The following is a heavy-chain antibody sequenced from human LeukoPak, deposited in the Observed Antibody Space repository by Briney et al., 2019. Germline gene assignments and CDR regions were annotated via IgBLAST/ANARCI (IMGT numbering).Heavy chain of an antibody. J-gene: IGHJ5*02. CDR2: IYTSGST. CDR3: ARAGYCSSTSCYLLDP. V-gene: IGHV4-4*07. D-gene: IGHD2-2*01. Sequence: SETLSLTCTVSGGSISSYYWSWIRQPAGKGLEWIGRIYTSGSTNYNPSLKSRVTMSVDTFKNQFSLKLSSVTAADTAVYYCARAGYCSSTSCYLLDPWGQGTLVTVSS. CDR1: GGSISSYY.